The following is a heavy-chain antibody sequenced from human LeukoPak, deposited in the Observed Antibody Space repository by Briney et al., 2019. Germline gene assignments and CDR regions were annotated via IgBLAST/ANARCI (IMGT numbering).Heavy chain of an antibody. V-gene: IGHV3-64*01. Sequence: GGSLRLSCAASGFTFSSFAMHWVRQAPGKGLEYVSAISSNGGSTYYANAVKGRFTISRDNSKNTLYLQMGSLRGEDMAVYFCAKGYTSAWPFAYWGQGSLVTV. J-gene: IGHJ4*02. CDR3: AKGYTSAWPFAY. CDR2: ISSNGGST. D-gene: IGHD6-19*01. CDR1: GFTFSSFA.